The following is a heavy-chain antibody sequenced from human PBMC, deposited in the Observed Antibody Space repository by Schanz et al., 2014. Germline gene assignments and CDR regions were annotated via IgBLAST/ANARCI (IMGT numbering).Heavy chain of an antibody. CDR2: INTGVNT. D-gene: IGHD1-1*01. Sequence: EMQLLESGGGLAQPGGSLRLSCAASGFTLSNYAMTWVRQAPGKGLEWVSAINTGVNTYYADSVRGRFTMSRDNSKNTLYLQMNSLRAEDTAVYFCAKIERNEDWGQGILVTVSS. CDR3: AKIERNED. J-gene: IGHJ4*02. V-gene: IGHV3-23*01. CDR1: GFTLSNYA.